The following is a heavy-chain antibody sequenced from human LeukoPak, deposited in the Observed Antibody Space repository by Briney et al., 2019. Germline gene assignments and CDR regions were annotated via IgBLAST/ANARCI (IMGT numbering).Heavy chain of an antibody. V-gene: IGHV3-33*08. CDR2: IWYDGSNK. Sequence: GGSLRLSCAASGFTFSSYAMSWVRQAPGKGLEWVAVIWYDGSNKYYADSVKGRFTISRDNSKNTLYLQMDSLRAEDTAVYYCARGLYCGGDCYRPRAEYFQHWGQGTLVTVSS. D-gene: IGHD2-21*02. CDR1: GFTFSSYA. J-gene: IGHJ1*01. CDR3: ARGLYCGGDCYRPRAEYFQH.